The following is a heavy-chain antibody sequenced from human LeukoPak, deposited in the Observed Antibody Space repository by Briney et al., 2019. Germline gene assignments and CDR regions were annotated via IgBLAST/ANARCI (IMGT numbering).Heavy chain of an antibody. D-gene: IGHD6-13*01. Sequence: SSETLSLTCAVYGGSFSGYYWSWIRQSPGKGLEWIGAINHSGSTNYNPSLKSRVTISVDTSKNQFSLKLSSVTAADPAVYYCARAARRGYSSSWYLGYWGQGTLVTVSS. CDR1: GGSFSGYY. CDR2: INHSGST. CDR3: ARAARRGYSSSWYLGY. V-gene: IGHV4-34*01. J-gene: IGHJ4*02.